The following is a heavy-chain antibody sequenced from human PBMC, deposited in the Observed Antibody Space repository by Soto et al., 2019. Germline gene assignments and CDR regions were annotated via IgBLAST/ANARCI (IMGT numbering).Heavy chain of an antibody. CDR3: ARDSSHSSGWYSGWGPRYYGMDV. J-gene: IGHJ6*02. Sequence: GASVKVSCKASGGTFSSYAISWVRQAPGQGLEWMGGIIPIFGTANYAQKFQGRVTITADESTSTAYMELSSLRSEDTAVYYCARDSSHSSGWYSGWGPRYYGMDVWGQGTTVTVSS. V-gene: IGHV1-69*13. CDR1: GGTFSSYA. CDR2: IIPIFGTA. D-gene: IGHD6-19*01.